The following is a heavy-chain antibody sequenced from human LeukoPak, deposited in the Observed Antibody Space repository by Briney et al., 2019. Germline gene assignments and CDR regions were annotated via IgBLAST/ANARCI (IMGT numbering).Heavy chain of an antibody. CDR2: IKQDGSEK. CDR3: ARMLSSGWYREFDY. CDR1: GFTFSSYW. J-gene: IGHJ4*02. V-gene: IGHV3-7*01. Sequence: PGGSLRLSCAASGFTFSSYWMSWVRQAPGKGLEWVANIKQDGSEKYYVDSVKGQFTISRDNAKNSLYLQMNSLRAEDTAVYYCARMLSSGWYREFDYWGQGTLVTVSS. D-gene: IGHD6-19*01.